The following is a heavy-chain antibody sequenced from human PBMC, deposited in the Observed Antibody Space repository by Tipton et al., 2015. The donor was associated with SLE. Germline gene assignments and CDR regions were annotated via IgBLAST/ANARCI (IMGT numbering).Heavy chain of an antibody. CDR1: GGSFSGYY. D-gene: IGHD6-25*01. V-gene: IGHV4-34*01. J-gene: IGHJ1*01. Sequence: TLSLTCAVYGGSFSGYYWSWIRQPPGKGLEWIGEINHSGSTNYNPSLKSRVTISVDTSKNQFSLKLSSVTAADTAVYYCARGPRPRPGGYRSGEYLEHWGQGTLVSVTS. CDR3: ARGPRPRPGGYRSGEYLEH. CDR2: INHSGST.